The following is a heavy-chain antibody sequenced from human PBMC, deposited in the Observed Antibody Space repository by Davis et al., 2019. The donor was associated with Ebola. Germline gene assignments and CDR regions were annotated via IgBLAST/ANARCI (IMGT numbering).Heavy chain of an antibody. CDR2: ITVTSNYT. Sequence: GESLKISCAASGFTFSSYSMNWVRQAPGKGLEWVSSITVTSNYTYYADSVKGRFTISRDNAKNSLYLQMNSLRAEDTAVYYCARSSIWGQGTLVTVSS. V-gene: IGHV3-21*01. D-gene: IGHD2-2*01. CDR3: ARSSI. J-gene: IGHJ4*02. CDR1: GFTFSSYS.